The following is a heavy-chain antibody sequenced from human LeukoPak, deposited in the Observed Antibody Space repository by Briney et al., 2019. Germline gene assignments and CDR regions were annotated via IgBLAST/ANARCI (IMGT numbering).Heavy chain of an antibody. CDR3: ARLGSDFDY. Sequence: SETLSLTCTVSGASISSYYWSWIRQPPGKGLEWIGYIYYSGSTNYNPPLKSRVTISVDTSKNQFSLKLSSVTAADTAVYYCARLGSDFDYWGQGTLVTVSS. V-gene: IGHV4-59*01. CDR2: IYYSGST. CDR1: GASISSYY. D-gene: IGHD6-19*01. J-gene: IGHJ4*02.